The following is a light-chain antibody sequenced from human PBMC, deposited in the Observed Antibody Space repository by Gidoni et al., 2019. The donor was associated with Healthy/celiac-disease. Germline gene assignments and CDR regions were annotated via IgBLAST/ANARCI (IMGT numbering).Light chain of an antibody. CDR2: DAS. J-gene: IGKJ4*01. CDR3: QQYDNLHVT. V-gene: IGKV1-33*01. Sequence: DIQMTQSPSSLSASVGDRVTITCQASQDINNYLNWYQQKPGKAPKLLIYDASNLETGVPSRFSGSGSGTDFTFTISSLQPEDIATYYCQQYDNLHVTFGGGTKVEIK. CDR1: QDINNY.